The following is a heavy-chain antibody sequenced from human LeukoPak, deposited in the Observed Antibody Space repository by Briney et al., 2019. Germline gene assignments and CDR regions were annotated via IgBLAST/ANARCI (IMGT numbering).Heavy chain of an antibody. CDR2: NCHSGST. Sequence: PSETLSLTCAVSGYSISSGYYWGWIGQPPGKGLEGRGSNCHSGSTYYKPSLKRRVNMSVDTSKNQISLKLSSVTAADTAVYYCARASGSYGSGSYYYYGMDVWGKGTTVTVSS. J-gene: IGHJ6*04. D-gene: IGHD3-10*01. CDR1: GYSISSGYY. V-gene: IGHV4-38-2*01. CDR3: ARASGSYGSGSYYYYGMDV.